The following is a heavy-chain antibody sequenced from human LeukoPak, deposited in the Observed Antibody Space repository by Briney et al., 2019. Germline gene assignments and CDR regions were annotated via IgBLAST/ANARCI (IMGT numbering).Heavy chain of an antibody. CDR2: IYAGGST. Sequence: GGSLRLSCAVSGFTVSSSYMTWVRQAPGKGLEWVSLIYAGGSTYYADSVKGRFTISRDNSKNTLYLQMNSLRAGDTAVYYCARRNSGSYDYWGQGTLVTVSS. D-gene: IGHD1-26*01. CDR3: ARRNSGSYDY. J-gene: IGHJ4*02. V-gene: IGHV3-53*01. CDR1: GFTVSSSY.